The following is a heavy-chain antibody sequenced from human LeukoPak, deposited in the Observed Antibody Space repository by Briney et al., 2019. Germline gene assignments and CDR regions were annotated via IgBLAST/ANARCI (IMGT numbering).Heavy chain of an antibody. CDR1: GFTFSSYS. CDR3: ARDKRHARPWGRYGMDV. V-gene: IGHV3-21*01. CDR2: ISSSSSYI. D-gene: IGHD3-16*01. Sequence: GGSLRLSCAASGFTFSSYSMNWVRQAPGKGLEWVSSISSSSSYIYYADSVKGRFTISRDNAKNSLYLQMNSLRAEDTAVYYCARDKRHARPWGRYGMDVWGQGTTVTVSS. J-gene: IGHJ6*02.